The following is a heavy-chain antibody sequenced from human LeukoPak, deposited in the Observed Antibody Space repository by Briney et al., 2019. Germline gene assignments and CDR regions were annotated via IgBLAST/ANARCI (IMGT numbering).Heavy chain of an antibody. CDR1: GGSISSYY. D-gene: IGHD3-3*01. Sequence: SETLSLTCTVSGGSISSYYWSWIRQPPGKALERIGYISYSGSTNFNPSLKSRVTISVDTSKNEFSLKLRFVTAADTAVYYCAGPIYEAVEQWGQGTLVTVSS. V-gene: IGHV4-59*08. CDR3: AGPIYEAVEQ. CDR2: ISYSGST. J-gene: IGHJ4*02.